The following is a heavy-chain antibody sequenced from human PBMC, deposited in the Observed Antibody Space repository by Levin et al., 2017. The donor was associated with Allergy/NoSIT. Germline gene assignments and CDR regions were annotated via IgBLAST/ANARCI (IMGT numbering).Heavy chain of an antibody. D-gene: IGHD3-22*01. CDR3: AREGGNYYKKLDY. J-gene: IGHJ4*02. CDR1: GFTFSSYW. CDR2: INSDGSST. Sequence: GESLKISCAASGFTFSSYWMHWVRQAPGKGLVWVSRINSDGSSTSYADSVKGRFTISRDNAKNTLYLQMNSLRAEDTAVYYCAREGGNYYKKLDYWGQGTLVTVSS. V-gene: IGHV3-74*01.